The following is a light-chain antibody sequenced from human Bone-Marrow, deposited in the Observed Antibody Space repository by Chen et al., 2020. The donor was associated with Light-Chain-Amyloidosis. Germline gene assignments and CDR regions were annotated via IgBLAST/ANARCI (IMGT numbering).Light chain of an antibody. J-gene: IGLJ2*01. CDR2: EDT. V-gene: IGLV3-1*01. CDR3: QAWDSSTVI. Sequence: SYELTQPPSVSVSPGQTASITCSGDKLGDRYTYWYQLKSGQSPVLVIYEDTKRPSGIPERFSGSNSGNTATLTISGTQPMDEADYYCQAWDSSTVIFGGGTKLTVL. CDR1: KLGDRY.